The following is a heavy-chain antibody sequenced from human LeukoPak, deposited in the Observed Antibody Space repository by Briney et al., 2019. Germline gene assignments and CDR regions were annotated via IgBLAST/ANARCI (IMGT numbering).Heavy chain of an antibody. Sequence: GGSLRLSCAASGFTFSSYAMSWVRQAPGKGLEWVSIISGSGGGTYYADSVKGRFTISRDNSKSTLYLQMNSLRAEDAAVYYCATRYGYYFDYWGQGTLVTVSS. CDR2: ISGSGGGT. V-gene: IGHV3-23*01. CDR1: GFTFSSYA. D-gene: IGHD5-18*01. J-gene: IGHJ4*02. CDR3: ATRYGYYFDY.